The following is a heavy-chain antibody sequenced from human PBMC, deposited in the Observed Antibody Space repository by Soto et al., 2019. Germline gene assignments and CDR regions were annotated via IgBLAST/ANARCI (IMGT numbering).Heavy chain of an antibody. J-gene: IGHJ4*02. D-gene: IGHD6-13*01. Sequence: SETLSLTCAVSGGSISSGGYSWSWIRQPPGKGLEWIGYIYHSGSTYYNPSLKSRVTISVDRSKNQFSLKLSSVTAADTAVYYCDRVSRIAAAGPRGYYFDYWGQGTLVTVYS. V-gene: IGHV4-30-2*01. CDR3: DRVSRIAAAGPRGYYFDY. CDR1: GGSISSGGYS. CDR2: IYHSGST.